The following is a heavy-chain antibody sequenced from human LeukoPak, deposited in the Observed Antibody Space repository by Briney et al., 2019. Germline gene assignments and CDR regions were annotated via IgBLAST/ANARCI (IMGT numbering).Heavy chain of an antibody. CDR3: ARESSGYFDSRFDC. Sequence: PGGTLRLSCATPGFLVSSTDTSWVRQAPGKGLEWVSIIYSGGTIKYADSVKGRFSISRDNSKNTLYLQMNSLRADDTAVYYCARESSGYFDSRFDCWGQGTLVTVSS. J-gene: IGHJ4*02. V-gene: IGHV3-53*01. CDR2: IYSGGTI. CDR1: GFLVSSTD. D-gene: IGHD3-9*01.